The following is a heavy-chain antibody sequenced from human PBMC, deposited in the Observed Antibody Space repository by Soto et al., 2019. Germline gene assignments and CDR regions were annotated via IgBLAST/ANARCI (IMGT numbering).Heavy chain of an antibody. CDR1: GFTFSSYA. CDR2: ISYDGSNK. CDR3: ARDLLDYGGNSEGYYYYYGMDV. D-gene: IGHD4-17*01. V-gene: IGHV3-30-3*01. Sequence: VQLVEPGGGVVQPGRSLRLSCAASGFTFSSYAMHWVRQAPGKGLEWVAVISYDGSNKYYADSVKGRFTISRDNSKNTLYMQMNSLRAEDTAVYYCARDLLDYGGNSEGYYYYYGMDVWGQGTTVTVSS. J-gene: IGHJ6*02.